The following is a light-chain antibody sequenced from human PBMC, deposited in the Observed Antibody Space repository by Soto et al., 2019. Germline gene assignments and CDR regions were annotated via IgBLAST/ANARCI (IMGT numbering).Light chain of an antibody. CDR2: LGS. CDR1: QSLLHSNGYNY. V-gene: IGKV2-28*01. J-gene: IGKJ1*01. CDR3: MQPLQSWT. Sequence: DIVITQSPLSLPVTPGEPASISCRSSQSLLHSNGYNYLDWYLQKPGQSPQLLIYLGSNRASGVPDRFSGSGSGTDFTLKISRVEAEDVGVYYCMQPLQSWTFGQGTKVE.